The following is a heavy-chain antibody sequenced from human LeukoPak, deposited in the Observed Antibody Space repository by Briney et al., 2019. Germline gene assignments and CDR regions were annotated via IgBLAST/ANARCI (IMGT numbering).Heavy chain of an antibody. J-gene: IGHJ3*02. Sequence: SETLSLTCTVSGGSMNSYSWSWIRQPPGKGLEWIANIYYSGSTNYNPSLKSRVTISVDTSKNQFSLKLSSVTAADTAVYYCAREGARWEPSFSAFDIWGQGTMVTVSS. D-gene: IGHD1-26*01. CDR2: IYYSGST. CDR1: GGSMNSYS. CDR3: AREGARWEPSFSAFDI. V-gene: IGHV4-59*01.